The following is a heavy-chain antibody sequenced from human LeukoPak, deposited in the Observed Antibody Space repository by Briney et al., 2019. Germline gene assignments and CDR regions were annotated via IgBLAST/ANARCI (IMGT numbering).Heavy chain of an antibody. CDR1: GFTFSTYG. V-gene: IGHV3-23*01. D-gene: IGHD3-3*01. CDR2: NSGGSS. CDR3: ARDQPSYDFWSGPPALDY. J-gene: IGHJ4*02. Sequence: GGSPRLFCAASGFTFSTYGVYWVRQAPGKGLEWVSSNSGGSSYYADSVKGRFTISRDNSKNTLYLQMNSLRAEDTAVYYCARDQPSYDFWSGPPALDYWGQGTLVTVSS.